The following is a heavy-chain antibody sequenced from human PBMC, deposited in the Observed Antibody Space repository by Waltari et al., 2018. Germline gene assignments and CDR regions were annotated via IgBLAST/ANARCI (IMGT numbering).Heavy chain of an antibody. Sequence: EVQLLESGGGLVQPGGSLRLSCAASGFSFSSYAMRWVRPAPGKGLEWVSTIVGSGGSIYYADSVRGRFTISRDNSKNTLYLQLNSLRAEDTAVYYCAKGASRGYCSGGSCYFDYWGQGTLVTVSS. J-gene: IGHJ4*02. CDR3: AKGASRGYCSGGSCYFDY. V-gene: IGHV3-23*01. CDR2: IVGSGGSI. D-gene: IGHD2-15*01. CDR1: GFSFSSYA.